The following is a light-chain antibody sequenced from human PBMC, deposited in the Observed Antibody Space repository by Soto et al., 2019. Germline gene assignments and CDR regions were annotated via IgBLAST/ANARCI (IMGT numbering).Light chain of an antibody. J-gene: IGKJ1*01. Sequence: DIRMTQSPSSLSASVGDRVTIICRASQSVSTRLAWYQQKPGKAPKVLIYDASSWAGGVPSRFTGSGSGTEFTLTINSLQPDDFATYYCQHYNSYSEAFGQGTKVDI. CDR1: QSVSTR. CDR3: QHYNSYSEA. CDR2: DAS. V-gene: IGKV1-5*02.